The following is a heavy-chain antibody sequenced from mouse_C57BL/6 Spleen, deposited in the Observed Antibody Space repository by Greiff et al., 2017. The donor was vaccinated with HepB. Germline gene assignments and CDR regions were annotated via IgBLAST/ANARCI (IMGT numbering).Heavy chain of an antibody. D-gene: IGHD2-2*01. CDR3: ARHVGGYGYDVSAWFAY. J-gene: IGHJ3*01. V-gene: IGHV5-12*01. CDR1: GFTFSDYY. Sequence: EVNVVESGGGLVQPGGSLKLSCAASGFTFSDYYMYWVRQTPEKRLEWVAYISNGGGSTYYPDTVKGRFTISRDNAKNTLYLQMSRLKSEDTAMYYCARHVGGYGYDVSAWFAYWGQGTLVTVSA. CDR2: ISNGGGST.